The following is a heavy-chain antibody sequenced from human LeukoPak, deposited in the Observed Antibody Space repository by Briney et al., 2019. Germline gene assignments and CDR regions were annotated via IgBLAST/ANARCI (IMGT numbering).Heavy chain of an antibody. V-gene: IGHV1-2*02. CDR3: ARGMWGLRRTIAATTTKGY. CDR2: INPNSGGT. J-gene: IGHJ4*02. D-gene: IGHD6-13*01. CDR1: GYTFTGYY. Sequence: ASVKVSYKASGYTFTGYYMHWVRQAPGQGLEWMGWINPNSGGTNYAQKFQGRVTMTRDTSISTAYMELSRLRSDDTAVYYCARGMWGLRRTIAATTTKGYWGQGTLVTVSS.